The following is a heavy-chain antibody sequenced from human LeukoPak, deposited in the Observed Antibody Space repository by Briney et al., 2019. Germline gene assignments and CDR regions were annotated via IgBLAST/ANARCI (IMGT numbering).Heavy chain of an antibody. V-gene: IGHV3-21*04. CDR2: ISSSSSYI. Sequence: GGSLRLSCAASGFTFSSYSMNWVRQAPGKGLEWVSSISSSSSYIYYADSVKGRFTISRDNSKNTLYLQMNSLRAEDTAVYYCAKDTSLITMIVVVFDYWGQGTLVTVSS. J-gene: IGHJ4*02. D-gene: IGHD3-22*01. CDR1: GFTFSSYS. CDR3: AKDTSLITMIVVVFDY.